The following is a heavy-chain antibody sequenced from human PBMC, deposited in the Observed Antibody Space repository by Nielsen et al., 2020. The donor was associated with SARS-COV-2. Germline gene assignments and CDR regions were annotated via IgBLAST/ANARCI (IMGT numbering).Heavy chain of an antibody. J-gene: IGHJ4*02. D-gene: IGHD4-11*01. CDR3: ARDAAYSRFDY. CDR2: INEDGSVV. CDR1: GFDFFRYG. Sequence: GESLKISCAASGFDFFRYGMHWVRQAPGKGLEWVANINEDGSVVNYVDSVKGRFTISRDNAGKSLYLQMNSLRAEDTAVYYCARDAAYSRFDYWGQGTLVTVSS. V-gene: IGHV3-7*05.